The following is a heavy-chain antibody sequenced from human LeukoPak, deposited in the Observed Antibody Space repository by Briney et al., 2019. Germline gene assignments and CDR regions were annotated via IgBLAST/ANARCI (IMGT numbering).Heavy chain of an antibody. J-gene: IGHJ4*02. CDR1: GFTFSSYA. CDR2: ISSNGGST. CDR3: VKDTVAGTPTYYFDY. V-gene: IGHV3-64D*06. D-gene: IGHD6-19*01. Sequence: GGSLRPSCSASGFTFSSYAMHWVRQAPGKGLEYVSAISSNGGSTYYADSVKGRFTISRDNSKNTLYLQMSSLRAEDTAVYYCVKDTVAGTPTYYFDYWGQGTLVTVSS.